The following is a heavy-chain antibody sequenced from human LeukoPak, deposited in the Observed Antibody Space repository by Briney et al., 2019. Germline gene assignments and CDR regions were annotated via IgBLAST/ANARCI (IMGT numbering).Heavy chain of an antibody. V-gene: IGHV1-18*04. Sequence: ASVKVSCKASGYTFTGYYMHWVRQAPGQGLEWMGWISAYNGNTNYAQKLQGRVTMTTDTSTSTAYMELRSLRSDDTAVYYCARVFGSLEGYCSSTSCYIGEPFDYWGQGTLVTVSS. CDR1: GYTFTGYY. CDR3: ARVFGSLEGYCSSTSCYIGEPFDY. J-gene: IGHJ4*02. CDR2: ISAYNGNT. D-gene: IGHD2-2*02.